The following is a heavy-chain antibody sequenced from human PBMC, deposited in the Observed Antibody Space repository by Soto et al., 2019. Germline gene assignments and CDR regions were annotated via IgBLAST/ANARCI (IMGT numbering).Heavy chain of an antibody. V-gene: IGHV3-33*01. Sequence: PVGSLRLSCAASGFTFSSYGMHWVRQAPGKGLEWVAVIWYDGSNKYYADSVKGLFTISRDNSKNTLYLQMNSLRAEDTAVYYCARSYFSSSWYTGGEVLDYWRQGIQVTVSS. CDR2: IWYDGSNK. J-gene: IGHJ4*02. D-gene: IGHD6-13*01. CDR1: GFTFSSYG. CDR3: ARSYFSSSWYTGGEVLDY.